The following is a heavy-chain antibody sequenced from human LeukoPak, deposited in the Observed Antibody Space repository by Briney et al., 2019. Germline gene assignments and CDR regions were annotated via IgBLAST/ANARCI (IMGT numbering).Heavy chain of an antibody. J-gene: IGHJ4*02. D-gene: IGHD6-19*01. CDR2: IYYSGST. Sequence: PSETLSLTCTVSGGSISSYYWSWIRQPPGKGLEWIGYIYYSGSTYYNPSLKSRVTISVDTSKNQFSLKLSSVTAADTAVYYCAIRYSSGWYEGDYWGQGTLVTVSS. V-gene: IGHV4-59*04. CDR3: AIRYSSGWYEGDY. CDR1: GGSISSYY.